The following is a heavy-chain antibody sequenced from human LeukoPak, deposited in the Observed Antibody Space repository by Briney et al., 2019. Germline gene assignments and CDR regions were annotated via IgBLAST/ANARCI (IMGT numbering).Heavy chain of an antibody. Sequence: SSETLSFTCTVSVGSISSYYWSWIRQPPGKGLEGIGYIYYSGSTNYNPSLKSRVTISVDTSKNQVSLKLSSVTAADTAVYYCARGFDFWSGKELWGQGTLVTVSS. CDR3: ARGFDFWSGKEL. CDR2: IYYSGST. J-gene: IGHJ4*02. V-gene: IGHV4-59*01. CDR1: VGSISSYY. D-gene: IGHD3-3*01.